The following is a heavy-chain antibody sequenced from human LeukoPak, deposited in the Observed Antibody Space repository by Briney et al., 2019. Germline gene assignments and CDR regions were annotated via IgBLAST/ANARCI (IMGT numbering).Heavy chain of an antibody. CDR2: IYYSGST. J-gene: IGHJ4*02. Sequence: SETLSLTCTVSGGSISSYYWSWIRQPPGKGLEWIGYIYYSGSTNYNPSLKSRVTISVGTSKNQFSLKLSSVTAADTAVYYCARTPSVYCSGGNCYPGHFDYWGQGTLVTVSS. V-gene: IGHV4-59*12. CDR3: ARTPSVYCSGGNCYPGHFDY. CDR1: GGSISSYY. D-gene: IGHD2-15*01.